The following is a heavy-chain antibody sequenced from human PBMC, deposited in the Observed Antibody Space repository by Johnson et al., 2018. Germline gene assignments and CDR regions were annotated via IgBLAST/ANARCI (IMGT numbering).Heavy chain of an antibody. Sequence: VQLVESGGGLVQPGRSLRLSCAASGFTFDDYAMHWVRQAPGKGLEWVSGISWNSGSIGYADSVEGRFTISRDNAKNSLYLQMNSPRPEDTAVYYCAKAPVGWLGEGAEYFQHWGQGTLVTVSS. J-gene: IGHJ1*01. CDR3: AKAPVGWLGEGAEYFQH. CDR2: ISWNSGSI. V-gene: IGHV3-9*01. CDR1: GFTFDDYA. D-gene: IGHD3-3*01.